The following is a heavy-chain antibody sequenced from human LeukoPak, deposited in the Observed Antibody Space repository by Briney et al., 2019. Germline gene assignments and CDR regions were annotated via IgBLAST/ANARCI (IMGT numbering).Heavy chain of an antibody. D-gene: IGHD5-18*01. CDR3: ANSPGYSYGQPPYYSMDV. J-gene: IGHJ6*02. V-gene: IGHV3-30*02. CDR2: IRYDGSNK. Sequence: GGSLRLSCAASGFTFSSYGMHWVRQARGKGLEWVAFIRYDGSNKYYADSVKGRFTISRDNSKNTLYLQMNSLRAEDTAVYYCANSPGYSYGQPPYYSMDVWGQGTTVTVSS. CDR1: GFTFSSYG.